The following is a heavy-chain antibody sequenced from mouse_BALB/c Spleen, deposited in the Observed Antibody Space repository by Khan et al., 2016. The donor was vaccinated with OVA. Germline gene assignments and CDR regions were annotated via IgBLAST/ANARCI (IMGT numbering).Heavy chain of an antibody. D-gene: IGHD1-1*01. CDR2: IWGDGST. V-gene: IGHV2-3*01. CDR3: ARFTPDYYSMDY. Sequence: QVQLKQSGPGLVAPSQSLYITCTVSGFSLNSYGVNWVRQPPGKGLEWLGVIWGDGSTNYHSAIKSRLIISKDDSQSQVFLKLNSRQMDYTATYYCARFTPDYYSMDYWGQGTTVTVSS. J-gene: IGHJ4*01. CDR1: GFSLNSYG.